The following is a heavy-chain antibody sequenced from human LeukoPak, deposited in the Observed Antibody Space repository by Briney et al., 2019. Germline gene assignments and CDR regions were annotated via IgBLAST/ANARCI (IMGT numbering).Heavy chain of an antibody. CDR1: GGSISSYY. CDR3: ARAAGLYYYYYMDV. CDR2: IYYSGST. Sequence: SETLSLTCTVSGGSISSYYWSWIRQPPGKGLEWIGYIYYSGSTNYNPSLKSRVTISVDASKNQFSLKLSSVTAADTAVYYCARAAGLYYYYYMDVWGKGTTVTVSS. D-gene: IGHD3-10*01. V-gene: IGHV4-59*01. J-gene: IGHJ6*03.